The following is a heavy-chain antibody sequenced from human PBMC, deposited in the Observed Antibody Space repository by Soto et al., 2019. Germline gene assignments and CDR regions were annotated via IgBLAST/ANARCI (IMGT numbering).Heavy chain of an antibody. V-gene: IGHV3-21*01. J-gene: IGHJ4*02. CDR1: GFTFSSYS. D-gene: IGHD4-4*01. CDR2: ISSSSSYI. CDR3: AREDYSNFDY. Sequence: PGGSLRLSCAASGFTFSSYSMNWVRQAPGKGLEWVSSISSSSSYIHSADSVKGRFTISRDNAKNSLYLQMNSLRAEDTAVYYCAREDYSNFDYWGQGTLVTVSS.